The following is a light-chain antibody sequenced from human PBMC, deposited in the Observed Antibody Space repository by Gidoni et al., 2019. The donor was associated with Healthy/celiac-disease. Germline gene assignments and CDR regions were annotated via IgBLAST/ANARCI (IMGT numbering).Light chain of an antibody. CDR2: GNS. CDR3: QSYDSSLSGGVV. J-gene: IGLJ2*01. Sequence: QSVLTQPPSVSGAPGQRVTISCTGSSSNIGAGYDVHWYQQLPGTAPKLLIYGNSNRPSGVPDLFSGSKSGTSASLAITGLQAEDEADYYCQSYDSSLSGGVVFGGGTKLTVL. CDR1: SSNIGAGYD. V-gene: IGLV1-40*01.